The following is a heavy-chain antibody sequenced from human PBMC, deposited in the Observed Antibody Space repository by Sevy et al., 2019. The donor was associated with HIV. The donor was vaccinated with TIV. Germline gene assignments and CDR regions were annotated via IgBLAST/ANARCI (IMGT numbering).Heavy chain of an antibody. CDR1: GGTFSSYA. V-gene: IGHV1-69*13. D-gene: IGHD3-22*01. CDR3: ARTYYDSSGYLEPNFDY. Sequence: ASVKVSCKASGGTFSSYAISWVRQAPGQGLEWMGGIIPIFGTANYAQKFRGRVTITADESTSTAYMELSSLRSEDTAVYYCARTYYDSSGYLEPNFDYWGQGTLVTVSS. J-gene: IGHJ4*02. CDR2: IIPIFGTA.